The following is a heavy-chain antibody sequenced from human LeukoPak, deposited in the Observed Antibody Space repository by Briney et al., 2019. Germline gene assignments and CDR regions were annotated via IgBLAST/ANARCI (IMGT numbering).Heavy chain of an antibody. CDR1: GGSISSSSYY. J-gene: IGHJ4*02. V-gene: IGHV4-39*01. CDR3: ARLLAAARRPFDY. Sequence: AETQSLTCTVSGGSISSSSYYRGWIRQPPGKGLEWIGSIYYSGSTYYNPSLKSRVTISVDTSKNQFSLKLSSVTAADTAVYYCARLLAAARRPFDYWGQGTLVTVSS. D-gene: IGHD6-13*01. CDR2: IYYSGST.